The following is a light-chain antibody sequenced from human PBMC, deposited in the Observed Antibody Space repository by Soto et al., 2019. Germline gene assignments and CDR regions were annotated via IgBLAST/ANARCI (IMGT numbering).Light chain of an antibody. V-gene: IGKV1-39*01. Sequence: DIQMTQSPASLSVSVGDRVTITCRASQSINNYLNWYQQKPGKAPRLLIYGVSNLQSGVPSRFSGSGFGTDFTLTISGLQPEDLATYYCQQSYSTPRTFGPGTKVDI. J-gene: IGKJ3*01. CDR2: GVS. CDR1: QSINNY. CDR3: QQSYSTPRT.